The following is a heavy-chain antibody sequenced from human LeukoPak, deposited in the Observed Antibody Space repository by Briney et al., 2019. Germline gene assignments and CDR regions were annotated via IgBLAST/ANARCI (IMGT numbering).Heavy chain of an antibody. D-gene: IGHD2-15*01. V-gene: IGHV4-38-2*02. J-gene: IGHJ4*02. CDR3: ARVVAAAYYFDY. Sequence: SETLSLTCTVSGYSISSGYFWGWIRQPPGKGLEWIGSIYHSGTTYYNPSLKSRVTISVDTSKNQFSLKLTSVTAADTAVYYCARVVAAAYYFDYWGQGTLVTVSS. CDR2: IYHSGTT. CDR1: GYSISSGYF.